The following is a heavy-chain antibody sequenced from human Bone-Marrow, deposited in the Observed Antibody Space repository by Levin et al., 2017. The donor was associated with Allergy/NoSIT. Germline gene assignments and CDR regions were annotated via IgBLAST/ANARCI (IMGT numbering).Heavy chain of an antibody. CDR3: ARGGTSQAFDI. CDR2: LYYDGTTT. V-gene: IGHV3-33*01. D-gene: IGHD2-2*01. J-gene: IGHJ3*02. CDR1: GFTLSGFG. Sequence: GGSLRLSCAASGFTLSGFGMHWVRQAPGKGLEWVAVLYYDGTTTYYADSLKGRFNISRDTSKNTLSLQMNSLRAEDTAVYYCARGGTSQAFDIWGQGTMVTVSS.